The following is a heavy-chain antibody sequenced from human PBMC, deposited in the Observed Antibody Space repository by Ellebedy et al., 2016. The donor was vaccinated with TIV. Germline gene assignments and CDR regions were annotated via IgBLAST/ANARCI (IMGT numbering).Heavy chain of an antibody. V-gene: IGHV3-15*01. CDR1: GFTFSNAW. CDR3: TTRPDDYYYYMDV. J-gene: IGHJ6*03. CDR2: IKSKTDGGTT. Sequence: GESLKISXAASGFTFSNAWMSWVRQAPGKGLEWVGRIKSKTDGGTTDYAAPVKGRFTISRDDSKNTLYLQMNSLKTEDTAVYYCTTRPDDYYYYMDVWGKGTTVTVSS.